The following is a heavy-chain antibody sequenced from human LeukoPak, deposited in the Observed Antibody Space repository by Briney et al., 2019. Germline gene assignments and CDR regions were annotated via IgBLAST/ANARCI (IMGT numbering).Heavy chain of an antibody. V-gene: IGHV3-23*01. CDR2: ISATGVNT. CDR1: GFGSKNYA. Sequence: GGSLRLSCTTSGFGSKNYAMSWVRLAPGKGLEWVSIISATGVNTYYADSVKGRFTISRDNSKNTLYLQMDSLRAEDTAVYYCARQPAGYSYGAGAFDIWGQGTMVTVSS. CDR3: ARQPAGYSYGAGAFDI. J-gene: IGHJ3*02. D-gene: IGHD5-18*01.